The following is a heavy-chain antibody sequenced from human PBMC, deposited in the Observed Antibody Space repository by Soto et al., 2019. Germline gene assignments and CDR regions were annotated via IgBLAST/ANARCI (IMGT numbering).Heavy chain of an antibody. CDR1: EFTFSHYA. V-gene: IGHV3-30-3*01. Sequence: QVQLVESGGGVVQPGRSLRLSCAASEFTFSHYAMHWVRQAPGKGLEWVAVISDDGNKKYYADSVKGRFTISRDNSKNMLYLQMNSLRAEDTAVYFCARGDSGSSYVVDYWGQGTLVAVSS. CDR3: ARGDSGSSYVVDY. D-gene: IGHD1-26*01. J-gene: IGHJ4*02. CDR2: ISDDGNKK.